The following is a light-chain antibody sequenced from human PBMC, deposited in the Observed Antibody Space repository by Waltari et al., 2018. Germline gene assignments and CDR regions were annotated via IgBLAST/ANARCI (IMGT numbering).Light chain of an antibody. CDR1: QSIESW. V-gene: IGKV1-5*03. CDR2: KAS. J-gene: IGKJ2*01. Sequence: DIQMTQSPPTLSASVGDRVTITCRASQSIESWLAWYQQRPGKAPKLLISKASILEVGVPSRFSGSGSGTEFTLTIDSLQPYDFATYYCQHYNMFSYTFGPGTKLDIK. CDR3: QHYNMFSYT.